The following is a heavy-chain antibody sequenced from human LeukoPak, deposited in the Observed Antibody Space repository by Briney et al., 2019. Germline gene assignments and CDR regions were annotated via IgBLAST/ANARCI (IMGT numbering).Heavy chain of an antibody. CDR2: ISAYNGNT. CDR3: ARGTYYDILTGALDY. V-gene: IGHV1-18*01. J-gene: IGHJ4*02. D-gene: IGHD3-9*01. CDR1: GYTFTSYG. Sequence: GASVKVSCKASGYTFTSYGISWVRQAPGQGLEWMGWISAYNGNTNYAQKLQGRVTMTTDTSTSTAYMELRSLRSDDTAVYYCARGTYYDILTGALDYWGQGTLVTVSS.